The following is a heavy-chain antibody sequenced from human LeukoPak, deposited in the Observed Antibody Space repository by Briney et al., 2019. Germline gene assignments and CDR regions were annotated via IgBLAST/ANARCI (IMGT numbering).Heavy chain of an antibody. J-gene: IGHJ4*02. CDR3: SRSYFSGDTGFDY. V-gene: IGHV3-73*01. D-gene: IGHD2-15*01. CDR1: GFTFSDSA. CDR2: IRSKADSYAI. Sequence: SGGSLRLSCAASGFTFSDSAMHWARQASGKGLEWVGRIRSKADSYAIAYAASVEGRFTISRDDSQNTAYLQMNSLKTEDTAVYYCSRSYFSGDTGFDYWGQGTLVTVSS.